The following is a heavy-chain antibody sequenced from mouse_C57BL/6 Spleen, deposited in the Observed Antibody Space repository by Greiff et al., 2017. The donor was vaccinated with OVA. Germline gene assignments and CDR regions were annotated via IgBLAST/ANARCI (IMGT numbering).Heavy chain of an antibody. Sequence: VKLVESGPGILQSSQTLSLTCSFSGFSLSTSGMGVSWIRQPSGKGLEWLAHIYWDDDKRYNPSLKSRLTISKDTSRNQVFLKITSVDTADTATYYCARRAYYSNYEGYYYAMDYWGQGTSVTVSS. D-gene: IGHD2-5*01. V-gene: IGHV8-12*01. CDR3: ARRAYYSNYEGYYYAMDY. CDR1: GFSLSTSGMG. CDR2: IYWDDDK. J-gene: IGHJ4*01.